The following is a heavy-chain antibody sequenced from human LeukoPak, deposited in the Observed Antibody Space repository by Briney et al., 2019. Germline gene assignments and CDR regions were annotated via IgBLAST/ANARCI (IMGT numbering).Heavy chain of an antibody. CDR2: IYYIGTA. CDR1: GGSISIGDYR. J-gene: IGHJ6*03. Sequence: SETLSLTCTVPGGSISIGDYRWSWIRQSPGKGLEWIGYIYYIGTAYYNPSLRSRVALSADTSKNQFSLKLNSVTVADSAVYFCARARGDSPRIYYYMDVWGKGTTVTVSS. CDR3: ARARGDSPRIYYYMDV. V-gene: IGHV4-30-4*01. D-gene: IGHD3-16*01.